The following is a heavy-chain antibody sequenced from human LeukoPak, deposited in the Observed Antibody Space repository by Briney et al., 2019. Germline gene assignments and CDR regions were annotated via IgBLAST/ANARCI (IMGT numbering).Heavy chain of an antibody. CDR1: GGTFSSYA. Sequence: ASVKVSCTASGGTFSSYAISWVRQAPGQGLEWMGGIIPIFGTANYAQKFQGRVTITADESTSTAYMELSSLRSEDTAVYYCARGLRFLDPRLFDYWGQGTLVTVSS. V-gene: IGHV1-69*13. D-gene: IGHD3-3*01. CDR2: IIPIFGTA. CDR3: ARGLRFLDPRLFDY. J-gene: IGHJ4*02.